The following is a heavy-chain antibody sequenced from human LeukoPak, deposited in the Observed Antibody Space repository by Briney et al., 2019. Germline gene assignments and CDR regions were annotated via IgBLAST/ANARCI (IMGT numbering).Heavy chain of an antibody. V-gene: IGHV1-46*01. CDR2: INPSGGST. CDR1: GYTFTSYY. Sequence: ASVKVSCKASGYTFTSYYIHWVRQAPGQGLEWMGIINPSGGSTNYAQKFQGRVTMTRDTSTSTVYMELSGLTSEDTGVYYCARDLRSGSVRFDYWGQGTVVTVSS. J-gene: IGHJ4*02. D-gene: IGHD3-10*01. CDR3: ARDLRSGSVRFDY.